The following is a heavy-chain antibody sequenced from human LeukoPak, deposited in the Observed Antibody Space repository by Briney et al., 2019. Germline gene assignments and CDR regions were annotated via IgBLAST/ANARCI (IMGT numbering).Heavy chain of an antibody. D-gene: IGHD5-18*01. Sequence: GGSLRLSCVVSGFTFSSYAMSWVRQAPGKGLEWVSAISGSGGSTYYADSVKGRFTISRDNSKNTLYLQMNSLRAEDTAVYYCAKVMDTVNYYFDYWGQGTLVTVSS. CDR1: GFTFSSYA. CDR3: AKVMDTVNYYFDY. V-gene: IGHV3-23*01. CDR2: ISGSGGST. J-gene: IGHJ4*02.